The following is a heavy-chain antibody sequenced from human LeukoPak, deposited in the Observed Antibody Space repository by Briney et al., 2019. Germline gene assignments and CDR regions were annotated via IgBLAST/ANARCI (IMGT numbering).Heavy chain of an antibody. D-gene: IGHD4-17*01. Sequence: SVKVSCKASGGTFSSYAISWVRQAPGQGLEWMGGIIPIFGTANYAQKFQGRVTITADESTSTAYMELISLRSEDTAVYYCARGGSDYGDYPGYFQHWGQGTLVTVSS. CDR3: ARGGSDYGDYPGYFQH. CDR2: IIPIFGTA. V-gene: IGHV1-69*01. J-gene: IGHJ1*01. CDR1: GGTFSSYA.